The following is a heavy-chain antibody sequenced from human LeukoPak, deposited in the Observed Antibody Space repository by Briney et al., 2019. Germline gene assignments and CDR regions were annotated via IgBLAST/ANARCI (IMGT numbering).Heavy chain of an antibody. J-gene: IGHJ4*02. D-gene: IGHD3-22*01. Sequence: GGSLRLPCAASGSTFINARMRWAGRAPGKGLEGVVRIKSKTNGGTADYAAFVKGRFTISRDDSKSTLYLQMSSLKTEDTAVYYCIYYYDSSGAHFDYWGQGTLVTVSS. CDR3: IYYYDSSGAHFDY. CDR1: GSTFINAR. V-gene: IGHV3-15*01. CDR2: IKSKTNGGTA.